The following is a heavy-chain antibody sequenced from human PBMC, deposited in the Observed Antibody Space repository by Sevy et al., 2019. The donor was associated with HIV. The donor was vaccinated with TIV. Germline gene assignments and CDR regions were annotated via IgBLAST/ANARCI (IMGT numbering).Heavy chain of an antibody. CDR2: INAISSNI. D-gene: IGHD2-15*01. J-gene: IGHJ4*02. CDR1: GFTFSSYE. V-gene: IGHV3-48*03. CDR3: ARDLFSGGNAVYGY. Sequence: GSLRLSCAASGFTFSSYEMNWVRQAPGKGLEWVSYINAISSNIYYADSVKGRFTISRDNAENSLYLQMNSVRAEDTAVYYCARDLFSGGNAVYGYWGQGTLVTVSS.